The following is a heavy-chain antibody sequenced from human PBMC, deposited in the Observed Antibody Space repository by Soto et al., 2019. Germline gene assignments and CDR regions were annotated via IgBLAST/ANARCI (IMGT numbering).Heavy chain of an antibody. D-gene: IGHD5-12*01. CDR2: IYYSGST. V-gene: IGHV4-31*03. Sequence: SETLSLTCTVSGGSISSGGYYWSWIRQHPGKGLEWIGYIYYSGSTYYNPSLKSRVTISVDTSKNQFSLKLSSVTAADTAVYYCATSYDSGFDPWGQGTLVTVSS. J-gene: IGHJ5*02. CDR3: ATSYDSGFDP. CDR1: GGSISSGGYY.